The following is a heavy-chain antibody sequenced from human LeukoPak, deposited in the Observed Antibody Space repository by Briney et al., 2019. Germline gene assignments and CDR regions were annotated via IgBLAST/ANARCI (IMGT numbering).Heavy chain of an antibody. V-gene: IGHV1-46*01. J-gene: IGHJ4*02. D-gene: IGHD2-2*01. CDR1: GYTFTNYN. Sequence: ASVWDSRKASGYTFTNYNMHWVRQAPGQGLEWMAIINPSGSNTSYAQTFQGRVTMTRDTSTSTVYLELSSLRSEDTAVYYCARSGSSTSYPRDYWGQGTLVTVAS. CDR3: ARSGSSTSYPRDY. CDR2: INPSGSNT.